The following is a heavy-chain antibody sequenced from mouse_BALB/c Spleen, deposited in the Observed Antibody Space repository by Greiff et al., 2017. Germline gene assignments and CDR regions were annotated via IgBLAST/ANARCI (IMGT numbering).Heavy chain of an antibody. CDR2: INPSTGYT. D-gene: IGHD3-3*01. CDR1: GYTFTSYW. J-gene: IGHJ2*01. CDR3: AKDEGYYFDC. Sequence: QVHVKQSGAELAKPGASVKMSCKASGYTFTSYWMHWVKQRPGQGLEWIGYINPSTGYTEYNQKFKDKATLTADKSSSTAYMQLSSLTSEDSAVYYCAKDEGYYFDCWGQGTTLTVSS. V-gene: IGHV1-7*01.